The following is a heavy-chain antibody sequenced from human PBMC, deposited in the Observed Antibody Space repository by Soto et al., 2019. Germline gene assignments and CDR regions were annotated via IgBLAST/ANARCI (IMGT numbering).Heavy chain of an antibody. D-gene: IGHD3-3*01. CDR1: GFSLTTTGVG. J-gene: IGHJ4*02. CDR2: IYWDDDK. CDR3: AHILSWSGYYPYYFDS. Sequence: QITLKESGPTLVKPTQTLTLTCTFSGFSLTTTGVGVGGIRQPPGKALEWLAFIYWDDDKRYNPSLKSSLTITKDPSKNQVVLTMTNVDLVDTGTYFCAHILSWSGYYPYYFDSWGQGTQVTVSS. V-gene: IGHV2-5*02.